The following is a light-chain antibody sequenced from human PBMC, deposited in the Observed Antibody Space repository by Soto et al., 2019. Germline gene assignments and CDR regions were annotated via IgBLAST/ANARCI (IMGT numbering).Light chain of an antibody. CDR3: TSYTSSSTLV. CDR1: SSDVGGYKY. Sequence: QSALTQPASVSGSPGLSITISCTGTSSDVGGYKYVSWYQQHAGKAPKLMIYDVSYRPSGVSNRFSGSKSGNTASLTISGLQAEDEADYYCTSYTSSSTLVFGGGTKVTVL. V-gene: IGLV2-14*03. J-gene: IGLJ3*02. CDR2: DVS.